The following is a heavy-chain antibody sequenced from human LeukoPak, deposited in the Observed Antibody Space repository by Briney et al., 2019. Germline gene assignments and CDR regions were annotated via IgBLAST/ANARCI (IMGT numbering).Heavy chain of an antibody. CDR2: ISSSSSYI. CDR1: GFTFSSYS. J-gene: IGHJ4*02. V-gene: IGHV3-21*01. Sequence: PGGSLRLSCAASGFTFSSYSMNWVRQAPGKGLEWVSSISSSSSYIYYADSVKGRFTFSRDNAKNSLYLQMNSLRAEDTAVYYCASGHYDSSGYPSGYDYWGQGTLVTVSS. CDR3: ASGHYDSSGYPSGYDY. D-gene: IGHD3-22*01.